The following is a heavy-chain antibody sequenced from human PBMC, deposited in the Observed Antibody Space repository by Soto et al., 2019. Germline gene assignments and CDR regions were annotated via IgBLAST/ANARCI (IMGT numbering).Heavy chain of an antibody. CDR2: IHGTRSII. CDR3: ARDARNADYDY. CDR1: GFTFSTHA. D-gene: IGHD3-16*01. V-gene: IGHV3-48*02. Sequence: EVQLVESGGGLVQPGGSLRLSCAVSGFTFSTHAMNWVRQAPGKGLEWVAYIHGTRSIIYYADSVKGRFIISRDNAKNSLLLQMDSLRDEDTAVYYCARDARNADYDYWGEGTLVTVSS. J-gene: IGHJ4*02.